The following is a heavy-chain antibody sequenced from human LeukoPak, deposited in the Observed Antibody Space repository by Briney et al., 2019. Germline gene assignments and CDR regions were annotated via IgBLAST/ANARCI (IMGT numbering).Heavy chain of an antibody. J-gene: IGHJ3*02. CDR3: ARERGSIAAAALDAFDI. CDR1: GFTFSSYW. V-gene: IGHV3-7*03. D-gene: IGHD6-13*01. Sequence: GGSLRLSCAASGFTFSSYWMSWVRQAPGKGLERVANIKQDGSEKYYVDSVKGRFTISRDNAKNSLYLQMNSLRAEDTAVYYCARERGSIAAAALDAFDIWGQGTMVTASS. CDR2: IKQDGSEK.